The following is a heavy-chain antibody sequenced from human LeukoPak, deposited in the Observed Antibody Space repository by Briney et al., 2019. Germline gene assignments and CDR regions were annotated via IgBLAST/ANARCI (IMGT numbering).Heavy chain of an antibody. Sequence: PSETLSLTCTVSGYSMTSGHYWGWIRQPPGKGLEWIGSIYYSGSTYYNPSLKSRVSMSVDRSKNQFSLYLSSVTAADTAVYYCASRTYFYDSSGYYFDYWGQGTLVTVSS. CDR1: GYSMTSGHY. CDR2: IYYSGST. V-gene: IGHV4-38-2*02. J-gene: IGHJ4*02. D-gene: IGHD3-22*01. CDR3: ASRTYFYDSSGYYFDY.